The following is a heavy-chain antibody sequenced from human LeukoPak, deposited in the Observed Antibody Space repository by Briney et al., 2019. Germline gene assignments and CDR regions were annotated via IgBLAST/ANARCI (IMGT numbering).Heavy chain of an antibody. CDR1: GFTFSNND. J-gene: IGHJ4*02. CDR2: IRYDGSDK. Sequence: GGSLRLSCTASGFTFSNNDMHWVRQAPGKGLEWVAFIRYDGSDKYYADSVKGRFTISRDNSKNTLYLQMNSLRAEDTAVYYCGKASIAAALTFDYWGQGTLVTVSS. V-gene: IGHV3-30*02. CDR3: GKASIAAALTFDY. D-gene: IGHD6-13*01.